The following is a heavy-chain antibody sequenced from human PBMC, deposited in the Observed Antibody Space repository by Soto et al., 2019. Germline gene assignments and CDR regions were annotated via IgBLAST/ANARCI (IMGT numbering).Heavy chain of an antibody. V-gene: IGHV4-59*01. D-gene: IGHD2-21*01. CDR3: ARGFVLAPFDY. CDR1: GGSISSYY. J-gene: IGHJ4*02. Sequence: SEXLSLTCTVSGGSISSYYWSWIRQPPGKGLEWIGYIYYSGSTNYNPSLKSRVTISVDTSKNQFSLKLSSVTAADTAVYYCARGFVLAPFDYWGQGTLVTVSS. CDR2: IYYSGST.